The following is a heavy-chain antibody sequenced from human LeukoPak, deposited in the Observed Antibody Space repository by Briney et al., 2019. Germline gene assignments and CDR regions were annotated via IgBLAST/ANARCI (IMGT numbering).Heavy chain of an antibody. D-gene: IGHD6-13*01. J-gene: IGHJ4*02. V-gene: IGHV3-7*01. CDR1: GFTFSSYW. CDR2: INEDGSEK. Sequence: GGSLRPSCVGSGFTFSSYWMTWVRQAPGKGLEWVANINEDGSEKFYVDSVKGRFTISRDNAKKSVYLQMNSLIVEDTGLYYCARDQGAAGDYWGQGTLVTVS. CDR3: ARDQGAAGDY.